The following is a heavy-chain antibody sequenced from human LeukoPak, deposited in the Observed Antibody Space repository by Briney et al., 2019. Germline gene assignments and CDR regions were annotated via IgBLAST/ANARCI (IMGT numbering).Heavy chain of an antibody. D-gene: IGHD5-24*01. CDR1: GGSISSSSYY. CDR3: ARHLVEMAKTLSFDP. J-gene: IGHJ5*02. Sequence: SETLSLTCTVSGGSISSSSYYWGWIRQPPGKGLEWIGSIYYSGSTYYNPSLKSRVTISVDTSKNQFSLKLSSVTAADTAVYYCARHLVEMAKTLSFDPWGQGTLVTVSS. CDR2: IYYSGST. V-gene: IGHV4-39*01.